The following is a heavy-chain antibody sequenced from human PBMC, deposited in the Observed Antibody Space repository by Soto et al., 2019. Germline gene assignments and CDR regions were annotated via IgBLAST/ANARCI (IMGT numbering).Heavy chain of an antibody. CDR3: ARQVVYSYYYYYMDV. CDR2: MNPNSGNT. D-gene: IGHD2-15*01. CDR1: GYTFTSYD. Sequence: ASVKVSCKVSGYTFTSYDINWVRQATGQGLEWMGWMNPNSGNTGYAQKFQGRVTMTRNTSISTAYMELSSLRSEDTAVYYCARQVVYSYYYYYMDVWGKGTTVTVSS. J-gene: IGHJ6*03. V-gene: IGHV1-8*01.